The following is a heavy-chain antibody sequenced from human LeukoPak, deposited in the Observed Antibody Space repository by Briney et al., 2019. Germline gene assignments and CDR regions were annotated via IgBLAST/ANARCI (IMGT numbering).Heavy chain of an antibody. CDR1: GGSISSDNNY. D-gene: IGHD6-19*01. J-gene: IGHJ4*02. Sequence: SETLSLTCTVSGGSISSDNNYWGWIRQPPGRGLEWIASIYYSGSTQYNPSLRSRVTISVDTSKNQFSLKLSSVTAPDTAVYYCARMALADYFDYWGQGSLVTVSS. CDR2: IYYSGST. CDR3: ARMALADYFDY. V-gene: IGHV4-39*01.